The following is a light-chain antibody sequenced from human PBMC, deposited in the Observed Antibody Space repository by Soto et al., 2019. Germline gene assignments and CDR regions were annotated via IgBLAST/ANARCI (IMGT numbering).Light chain of an antibody. J-gene: IGKJ1*01. CDR1: QSVGSN. V-gene: IGKV3-15*01. Sequence: EIEMTQSPATLSVSPGERAILSCRASQSVGSNLAWYQQKPGQAPRLLIYGASTRATGIPARFSGSGSGTEFTLTISSLQSEDFAVYYCQQFNDWPPWTFGQGTKVEIK. CDR3: QQFNDWPPWT. CDR2: GAS.